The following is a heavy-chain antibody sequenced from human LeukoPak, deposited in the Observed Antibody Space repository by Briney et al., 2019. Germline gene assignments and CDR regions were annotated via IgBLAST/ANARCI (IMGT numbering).Heavy chain of an antibody. CDR2: ISYDGSNK. Sequence: PGRSLRLSCAASGFTFSSYAMHWVRQAPGKGLEWVAVISYDGSNKYYADSVKGRFTISRDNSKNTLYLQMNSLRAEDMAVYYCARLSRYYDILTGYFDYWGQGTLVTVSS. V-gene: IGHV3-30-3*01. J-gene: IGHJ4*02. D-gene: IGHD3-9*01. CDR3: ARLSRYYDILTGYFDY. CDR1: GFTFSSYA.